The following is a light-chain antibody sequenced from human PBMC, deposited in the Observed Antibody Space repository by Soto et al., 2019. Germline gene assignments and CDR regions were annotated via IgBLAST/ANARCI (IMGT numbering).Light chain of an antibody. J-gene: IGKJ4*01. Sequence: DIPLTQSPSFLSASVGARVTITCRASQGITSYLAWYQQKPGKAPNLLIYSASTLQSGVPSRFSGSGYGTEFTLTISSLQPEDVAAYYCQQLNSYPLTFGGGTKVEIQ. V-gene: IGKV1-9*01. CDR2: SAS. CDR3: QQLNSYPLT. CDR1: QGITSY.